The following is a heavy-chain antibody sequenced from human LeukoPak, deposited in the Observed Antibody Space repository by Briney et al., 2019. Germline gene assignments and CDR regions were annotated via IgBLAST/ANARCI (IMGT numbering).Heavy chain of an antibody. CDR2: IYYTGST. J-gene: IGHJ4*02. CDR3: ARGSGYVYY. D-gene: IGHD5-12*01. CDR1: GDSINSYY. V-gene: IGHV4-59*01. Sequence: PSETLSLTCTVSGDSINSYYWSWIRQPPGKGLEWLGSIYYTGSTNYHPSLKSRVTISLDTSKNQFSLKLSSVTAADTAVYYCARGSGYVYYWGQGTLVTVSS.